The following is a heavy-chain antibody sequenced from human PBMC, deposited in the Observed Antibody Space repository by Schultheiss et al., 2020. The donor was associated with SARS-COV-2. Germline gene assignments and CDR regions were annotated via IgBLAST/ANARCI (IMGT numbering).Heavy chain of an antibody. D-gene: IGHD3-16*01. CDR3: AKRGGDGAFDI. Sequence: GGSLRLSCAASGFTFSSYAMHWVRQAPGKGLEWVAVISYDGSNKYYADSVKGRFTISRDNSKNTLYLQMNSLRAEDTAVYYCAKRGGDGAFDIWGQGTMVTVSS. V-gene: IGHV3-30*07. J-gene: IGHJ3*02. CDR1: GFTFSSYA. CDR2: ISYDGSNK.